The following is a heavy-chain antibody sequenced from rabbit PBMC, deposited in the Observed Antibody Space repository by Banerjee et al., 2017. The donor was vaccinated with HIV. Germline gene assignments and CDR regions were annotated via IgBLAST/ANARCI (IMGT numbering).Heavy chain of an antibody. CDR1: GFSFSSTYW. J-gene: IGHJ4*01. CDR3: ARDRGVMPAFNL. Sequence: QSLEESGGDLVKPGASLTLTCTASGFSFSSTYWMCWVRQAPGKGLEWIACINTSSGNTVYASWAKGRFTISKTSSTTVTLQMTSLTAADTATYFCARDRGVMPAFNLWGPGTLVTVS. V-gene: IGHV1S40*01. CDR2: INTSSGNT.